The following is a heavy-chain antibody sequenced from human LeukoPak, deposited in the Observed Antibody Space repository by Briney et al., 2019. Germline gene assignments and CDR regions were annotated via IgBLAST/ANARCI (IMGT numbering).Heavy chain of an antibody. J-gene: IGHJ5*02. CDR1: GYTFTGNY. CDR2: IIPIFGTA. D-gene: IGHD4-17*01. V-gene: IGHV1-69*13. Sequence: SLKVSCKASGYTFTGNYMRCVPQAPGQGVEWMGGIIPIFGTANYTQKFQGRVTPTADETTSTAYMELSSLRSEGTAVYYCARGALNYGDYVLPNWFDPWGQGTLVTVSS. CDR3: ARGALNYGDYVLPNWFDP.